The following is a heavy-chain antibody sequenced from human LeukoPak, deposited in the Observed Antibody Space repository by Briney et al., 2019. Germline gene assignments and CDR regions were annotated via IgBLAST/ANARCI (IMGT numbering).Heavy chain of an antibody. D-gene: IGHD3-3*01. CDR1: GGTFSSYA. V-gene: IGHV1-69*05. J-gene: IGHJ4*02. CDR2: IIPIFGTA. Sequence: SVKVSCKASGGTFSSYAISWVRQAPGQGLEWMGRIIPIFGTANYAQKFQGRVTITTDEFTSTAYMELSSLRSEDTAVYYCARDDTVFGVVIAPFDYWGQGTLVTVSS. CDR3: ARDDTVFGVVIAPFDY.